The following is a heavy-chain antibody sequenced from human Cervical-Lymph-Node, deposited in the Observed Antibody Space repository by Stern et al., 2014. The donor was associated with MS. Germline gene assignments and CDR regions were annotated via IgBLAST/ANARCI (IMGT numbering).Heavy chain of an antibody. CDR3: AKDRGLIVVVTYSLDS. Sequence: VQLVQSGGGVVPPGRSLRLSCVASGFSFSSYGMHWVRQVPGKGLEWVAVTSYDGSNAHYADSLKGRFTISRDNSKNTLYLQLNSLRAEDTAVYYCAKDRGLIVVVTYSLDSWGQGTLVTVSS. J-gene: IGHJ4*02. V-gene: IGHV3-30*18. D-gene: IGHD3-22*01. CDR1: GFSFSSYG. CDR2: TSYDGSNA.